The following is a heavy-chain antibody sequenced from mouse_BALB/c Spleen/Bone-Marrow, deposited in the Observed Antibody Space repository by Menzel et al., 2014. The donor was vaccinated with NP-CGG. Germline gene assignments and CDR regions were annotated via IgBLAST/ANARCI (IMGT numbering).Heavy chain of an antibody. CDR1: GYTFTSYW. J-gene: IGHJ4*01. D-gene: IGHD1-1*01. CDR2: INPSNGRT. V-gene: IGHV1S81*02. CDR3: ARSSYHYGSSYVNAMDY. Sequence: QVQLQQSGAELVKPGASVKLSCKASGYTFTSYWMHWVKQRPGQGLEWIGEINPSNGRTNYNEKFKSKATLTVDKSSSTAYMQLSSLTSEDSAVYYCARSSYHYGSSYVNAMDYWGQGTSVTVSS.